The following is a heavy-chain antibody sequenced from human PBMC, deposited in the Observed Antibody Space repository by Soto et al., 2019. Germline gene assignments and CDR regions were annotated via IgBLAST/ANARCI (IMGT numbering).Heavy chain of an antibody. J-gene: IGHJ5*02. CDR3: ARHLRISASNWFDP. V-gene: IGHV4-59*08. Sequence: PSETLSLTCTFSGDSVSSYYWSWIRQPPGKGLEWIGSISYSGSTNYNSSLKSRVTISMDTSKNRFSLKLSSVTAADTAVYYCARHLRISASNWFDPGGQGTLITVSS. CDR1: GDSVSSYY. CDR2: ISYSGST. D-gene: IGHD6-13*01.